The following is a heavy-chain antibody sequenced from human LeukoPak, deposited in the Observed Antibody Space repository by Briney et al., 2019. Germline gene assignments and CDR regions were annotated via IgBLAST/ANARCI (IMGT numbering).Heavy chain of an antibody. J-gene: IGHJ5*02. CDR2: ISWNSGSI. CDR3: ARTAYNWFDP. V-gene: IGHV3-9*01. Sequence: GGSLRLSCAASGFTFEDYAMHWVRQAPGKGLEWVSGISWNSGSIGYADSVKGRFTISRDNAKNSLYLQMNSLRAEDTALYYCARTAYNWFDPWGQGTLVTVSP. CDR1: GFTFEDYA.